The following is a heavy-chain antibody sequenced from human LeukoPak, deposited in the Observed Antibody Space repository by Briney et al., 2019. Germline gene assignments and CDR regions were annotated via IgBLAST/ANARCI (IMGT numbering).Heavy chain of an antibody. V-gene: IGHV4-34*01. Sequence: PSETLSLTCAVYGGSFSGEYWSWRRQPPGKGLEGIGEINHSGSTNSTPSLKRRATISVDTSKNQFSLKLSSVTAADTAVYYCARGKPLLRLFDPWGQGTLVTVSS. D-gene: IGHD3-16*01. J-gene: IGHJ5*02. CDR1: GGSFSGEY. CDR3: ARGKPLLRLFDP. CDR2: INHSGST.